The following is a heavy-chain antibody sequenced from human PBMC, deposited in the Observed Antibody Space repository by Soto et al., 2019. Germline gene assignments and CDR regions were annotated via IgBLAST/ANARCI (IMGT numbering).Heavy chain of an antibody. CDR2: ISGSGGST. J-gene: IGHJ6*02. D-gene: IGHD4-17*01. V-gene: IGHV3-23*01. CDR1: GFTFSSYD. CDR3: AKDTETQGGYYGMDV. Sequence: EVQLLESGGGLVQPGGSLRLSCAASGFTFSSYDMSWVRQAPGKGLEWVSAISGSGGSTYYADSVKGRFTISRDNSKNPLYLQMNSLRAEDTAVYYCAKDTETQGGYYGMDVWGQGTTVTVSS.